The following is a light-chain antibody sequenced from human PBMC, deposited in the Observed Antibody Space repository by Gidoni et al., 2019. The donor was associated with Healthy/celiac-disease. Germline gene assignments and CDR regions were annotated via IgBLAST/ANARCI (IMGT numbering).Light chain of an antibody. J-gene: IGKJ3*01. Sequence: IQMTQSPSSLSASVGDRVTITCRASQSISSYLKWYQQKPGKARKLLIYAASSLQSRVPSGFSSSGSGTDFTLTISSLQPEYFATYYCQQSYSTPFTFGPGTKVDIK. V-gene: IGKV1-39*01. CDR1: QSISSY. CDR3: QQSYSTPFT. CDR2: AAS.